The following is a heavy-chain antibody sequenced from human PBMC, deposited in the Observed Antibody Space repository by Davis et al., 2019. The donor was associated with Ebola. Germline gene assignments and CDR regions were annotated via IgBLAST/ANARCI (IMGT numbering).Heavy chain of an antibody. CDR2: IYYNGRT. V-gene: IGHV4-39*07. D-gene: IGHD6-6*01. J-gene: IGHJ2*01. Sequence: SETLSRTCSVSGGSISSGTYYWGWVRQPPGKGLEWIESIYYNGRTYYSSSLEGRVTILLDTSKNQFSLKLRSVTAADTAVYFCARLSGLFSSSSGALFFDLWGRGTLVIVSS. CDR3: ARLSGLFSSSSGALFFDL. CDR1: GGSISSGTYY.